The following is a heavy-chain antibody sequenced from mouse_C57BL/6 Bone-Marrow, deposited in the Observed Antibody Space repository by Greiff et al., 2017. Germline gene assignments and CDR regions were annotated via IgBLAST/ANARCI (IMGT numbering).Heavy chain of an antibody. Sequence: QVQLQQPGAELVRPGTSVKLSCKASGYTFTSYWMHWVKQRPGQGLEWIGVIDPSDSYTNYNQKFKGKATLTVDTSSSTAYMQLSSLTSEDSAVYYCATAMITTFFDYWGQGTTLTVSS. CDR1: GYTFTSYW. V-gene: IGHV1-59*01. CDR3: ATAMITTFFDY. J-gene: IGHJ2*01. CDR2: IDPSDSYT. D-gene: IGHD2-4*01.